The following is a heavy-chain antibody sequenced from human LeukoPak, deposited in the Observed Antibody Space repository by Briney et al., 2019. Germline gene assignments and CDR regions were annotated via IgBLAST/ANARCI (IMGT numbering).Heavy chain of an antibody. J-gene: IGHJ4*02. V-gene: IGHV3-21*01. CDR3: ARTRIAAAVDY. D-gene: IGHD6-13*01. Sequence: GGSLRLTCAASGFTFSSYSMNWVRQAPGKGLEWGSSISSSSSYIYYADSVKGRFTISRDNAKNSLYLQMNSLRAEDTAVYYCARTRIAAAVDYWGQGTPVTVSS. CDR1: GFTFSSYS. CDR2: ISSSSSYI.